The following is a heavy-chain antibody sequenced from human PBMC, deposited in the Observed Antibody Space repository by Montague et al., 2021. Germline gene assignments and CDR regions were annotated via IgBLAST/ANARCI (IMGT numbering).Heavy chain of an antibody. CDR3: ARDLRVGTYFDY. J-gene: IGHJ4*02. CDR2: VGHDGNYE. D-gene: IGHD1-26*01. V-gene: IGHV3-33*01. CDR1: GFSFNVYG. Sequence: SLSLSLSASGFSFNVYGMHWVRQAPGKGLEWVAVVGHDGNYEKYADSVRGRFIVSRDNSRTTLYLQLNSLRAEDTAVYYCARDLRVGTYFDYLGQGTLVTVSS.